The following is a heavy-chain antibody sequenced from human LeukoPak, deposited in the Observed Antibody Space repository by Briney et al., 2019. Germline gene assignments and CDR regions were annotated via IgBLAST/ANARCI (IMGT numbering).Heavy chain of an antibody. CDR3: SVRLNQ. D-gene: IGHD1-14*01. J-gene: IGHJ4*02. V-gene: IGHV3-7*01. CDR2: INHDGSDK. CDR1: GFTFSDYW. Sequence: PGGSLRLSCAASGFTFSDYWMDWVRQAPGKGLEWVANINHDGSDKHYVDSVKGRFTISRDNAKNSVFLQMNSLRAEDTAVYYCSVRLNQWGQGTLVTVSS.